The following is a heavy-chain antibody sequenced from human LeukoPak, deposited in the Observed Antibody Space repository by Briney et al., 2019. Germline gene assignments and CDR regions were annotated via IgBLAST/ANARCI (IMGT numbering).Heavy chain of an antibody. J-gene: IGHJ4*02. CDR1: GGTFSSYA. V-gene: IGHV1-69*05. CDR3: ARDALYSGEFSVY. CDR2: IIPIFGTA. D-gene: IGHD1-26*01. Sequence: SVKVSFKASGGTFSSYAISWVRQAPGQGLEGMGGIIPIFGTANYAQKFQGRVTITTDESTSTAYMELSSLRSEDTAVYYCARDALYSGEFSVYWGQGTLVTVSS.